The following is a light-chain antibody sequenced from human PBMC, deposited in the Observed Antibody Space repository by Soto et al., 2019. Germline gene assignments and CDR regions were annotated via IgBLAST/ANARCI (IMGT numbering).Light chain of an antibody. V-gene: IGLV2-8*01. Sequence: QSALTQPPSASGSPGQSVTISCTGTSSDIGAYIYVSWYQQHPGKAPKLMISEVSRRPSGVPERFSGSKSGNTASLTVSGLQADDEAHYYCSSYAGSNNFVLGTGTKLTVL. J-gene: IGLJ1*01. CDR2: EVS. CDR3: SSYAGSNNFV. CDR1: SSDIGAYIY.